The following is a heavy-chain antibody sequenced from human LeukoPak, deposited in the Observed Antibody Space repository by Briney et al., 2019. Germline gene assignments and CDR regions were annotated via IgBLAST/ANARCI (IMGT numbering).Heavy chain of an antibody. CDR2: IYHAGTT. V-gene: IGHV4-38-2*02. Sequence: QPSETLSLTCIVSGYSISSGYFWGWVRQPPGKGLEWIGSIYHAGTTHYNPSLKSRVSISLDTSKNQFSLKMSSVTAADTAVYYCARDWAAETPRYFDLWGRGTLVTVSS. D-gene: IGHD6-13*01. CDR3: ARDWAAETPRYFDL. J-gene: IGHJ2*01. CDR1: GYSISSGYF.